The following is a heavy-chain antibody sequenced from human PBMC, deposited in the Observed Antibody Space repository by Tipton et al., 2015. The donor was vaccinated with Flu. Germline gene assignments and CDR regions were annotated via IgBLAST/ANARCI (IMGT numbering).Heavy chain of an antibody. Sequence: QLVQSGAEVKKPGASVKVSCKTSGYSFTNYGISWVRQAPGQGLEWLGWISPYDGNTNYAQNLLGRVTMATDTSTSTAYMELKSPISDDTAVYFCARGWLEDAFDIWGEGTMVTVSS. CDR3: ARGWLEDAFDI. CDR2: ISPYDGNT. J-gene: IGHJ3*02. CDR1: GYSFTNYG. V-gene: IGHV1-18*04. D-gene: IGHD3-22*01.